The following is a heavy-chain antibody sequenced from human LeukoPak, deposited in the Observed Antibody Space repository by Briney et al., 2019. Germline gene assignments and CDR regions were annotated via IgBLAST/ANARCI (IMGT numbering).Heavy chain of an antibody. CDR1: GFTFSDSA. CDR2: ISDTGGRT. D-gene: IGHD3-3*01. Sequence: GGSLRLSCAASGFTFSDSAVSWVRHSPGEGLKWVSSISDTGGRTYYADSVKGRFTITRDNSRNTVNLQMNSLRAGDTARYYCAKGGQDFDFWRFDLWGQGILVIVSS. V-gene: IGHV3-23*01. J-gene: IGHJ5*02. CDR3: AKGGQDFDFWRFDL.